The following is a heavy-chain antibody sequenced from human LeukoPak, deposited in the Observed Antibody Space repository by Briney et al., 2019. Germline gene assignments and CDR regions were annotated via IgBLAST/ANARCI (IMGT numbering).Heavy chain of an antibody. CDR1: GFTFKSYV. V-gene: IGHV3-23*01. D-gene: IGHD1-26*01. J-gene: IGHJ4*02. Sequence: PGGSLRLSCVASGFTFKSYVMNWVRQAPGKGLEWLATNGSGVSISYADSLKGRFTISRDNSNNTLYLQMNSPRVEDTAIYYCAKDLGWELPAEAYWGEGILVTVSS. CDR3: AKDLGWELPAEAY. CDR2: TNGSGVSI.